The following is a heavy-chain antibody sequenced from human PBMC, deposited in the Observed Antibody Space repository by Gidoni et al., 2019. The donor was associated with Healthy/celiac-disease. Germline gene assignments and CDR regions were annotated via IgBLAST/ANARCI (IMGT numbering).Heavy chain of an antibody. D-gene: IGHD2-2*01. V-gene: IGHV4-31*03. CDR3: ARGRGRQLLLSRVDY. Sequence: QVQLQESGPGLVKPSQTLSLTCTVSGGSISSGGYYCSWIRQHPGKGLEWIGYIYYSGSTYYNPSLKSRVTISVDTSKNQFSLKLSSVTAADTAVYYCARGRGRQLLLSRVDYWGQGTLVTVSS. J-gene: IGHJ4*02. CDR1: GGSISSGGYY. CDR2: IYYSGST.